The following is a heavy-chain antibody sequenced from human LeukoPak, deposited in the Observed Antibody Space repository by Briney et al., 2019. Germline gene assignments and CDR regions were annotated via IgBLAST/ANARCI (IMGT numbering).Heavy chain of an antibody. CDR3: AIEGSGIFDY. Sequence: ETLSLTCAVYGGSFSGYYWSWIRQPPGKGLEWVSSISSSSSYIYYADSVKGRFTISRDNAKNSLYLQMNSLRAEDTAVYYCAIEGSGIFDYWGQGTLVTVSS. V-gene: IGHV3-21*01. J-gene: IGHJ4*02. D-gene: IGHD1-26*01. CDR1: GGSFSGYY. CDR2: ISSSSSYI.